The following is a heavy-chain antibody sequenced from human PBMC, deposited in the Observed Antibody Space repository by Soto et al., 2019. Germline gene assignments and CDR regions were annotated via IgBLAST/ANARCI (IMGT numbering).Heavy chain of an antibody. D-gene: IGHD4-17*01. CDR2: ISSSSSTI. Sequence: EVQLVKSGGGLVQPGGSLRLSCAASGFTFSSYSMNWVHQAPGKGLEWVSYISSSSSTIYYADSVKGRFTISRDNAKNSLYLQMNSLRAEDTAVYYCARDTNGDYANYYYYYMDVWGKGTTVTVSS. CDR3: ARDTNGDYANYYYYYMDV. J-gene: IGHJ6*03. CDR1: GFTFSSYS. V-gene: IGHV3-48*01.